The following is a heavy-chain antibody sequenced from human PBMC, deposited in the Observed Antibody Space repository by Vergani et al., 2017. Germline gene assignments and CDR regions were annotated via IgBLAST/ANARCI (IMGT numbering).Heavy chain of an antibody. D-gene: IGHD3-22*01. CDR1: GFTFSSYA. J-gene: IGHJ2*01. Sequence: EVQLLESGGGLVQPGGSLRLSCAASGFTFSSYAMSWIRQAPGNGLEWVSYIISSSSYTNYADSVKGRFTNSRENAKNSLYLQMNSLRAGDTAVYYCSRGSSGYHTGWYFDLWGRGTLVTVSS. V-gene: IGHV3-48*01. CDR3: SRGSSGYHTGWYFDL. CDR2: IISSSSYT.